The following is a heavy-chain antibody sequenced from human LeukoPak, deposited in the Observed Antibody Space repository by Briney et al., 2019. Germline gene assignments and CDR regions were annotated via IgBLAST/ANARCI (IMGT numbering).Heavy chain of an antibody. CDR3: ARASARPRYYFDY. Sequence: GGSLRLSCAASGFTFSNYGMHWVRQAPGKGLEWVAVISYDGSNKYYADSVKGRFTISRDNSKNTLYLQMNSLRAEDTAVYYCARASARPRYYFDYWGQGTLVTVSS. CDR1: GFTFSNYG. V-gene: IGHV3-30*03. J-gene: IGHJ4*02. D-gene: IGHD6-6*01. CDR2: ISYDGSNK.